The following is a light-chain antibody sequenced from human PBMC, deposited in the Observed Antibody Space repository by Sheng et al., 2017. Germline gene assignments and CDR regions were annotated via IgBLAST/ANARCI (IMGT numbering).Light chain of an antibody. CDR3: QSYDRTLGWGV. V-gene: IGLV1-40*01. Sequence: QSVLTQPPSVSGAPGQRITISCTGEQLQQSGQVMMYTGTSSFQEHSPKLLIYANNNRPSGVPDRFSGSKSGTSASLAITGLQAEDEADYYCQSYDRTLGWGVFGTGTKVTVL. CDR2: ANN. CDR1: LQQSGQVM. J-gene: IGLJ1*01.